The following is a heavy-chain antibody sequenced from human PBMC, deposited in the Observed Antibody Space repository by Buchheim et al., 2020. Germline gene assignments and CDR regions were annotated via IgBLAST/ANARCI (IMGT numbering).Heavy chain of an antibody. Sequence: QVQLVESGGGVVQPGRSLRLSCAVSGFTFSSYAMFWVRQAPGKGLEWVALMSYDGSNKYYADSVKGRFTISRDNSKNTLCLQMNSLRAEDTAVYYCARDRLLYREMATTTASGWFDPWGQGTL. D-gene: IGHD5-24*01. V-gene: IGHV3-30-3*01. CDR3: ARDRLLYREMATTTASGWFDP. J-gene: IGHJ5*02. CDR2: MSYDGSNK. CDR1: GFTFSSYA.